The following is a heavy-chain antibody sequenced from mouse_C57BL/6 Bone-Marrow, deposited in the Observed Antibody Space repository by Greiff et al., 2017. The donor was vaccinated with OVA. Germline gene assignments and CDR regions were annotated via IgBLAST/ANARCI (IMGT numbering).Heavy chain of an antibody. V-gene: IGHV1-55*01. CDR2: IYPGSGST. Sequence: QVQLQQPGAELVKPGASVKMSCKASGYTFTSYRITWVKQRPGQGLEWIGDIYPGSGSTNYNEKFKSKATLTVDTSSSTAYMQLSSLTSEDSAVYYCARWGYGSSPLAYWGQGTLVTVSA. D-gene: IGHD1-1*01. CDR3: ARWGYGSSPLAY. J-gene: IGHJ3*01. CDR1: GYTFTSYR.